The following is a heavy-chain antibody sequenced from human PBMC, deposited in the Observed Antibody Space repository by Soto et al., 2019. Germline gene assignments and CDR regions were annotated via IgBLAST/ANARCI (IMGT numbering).Heavy chain of an antibody. Sequence: EVQLLESGGGLVQPGGSLRLSCAASGFTFSSYAMGWVRQAPGKGLEWVSLITYSGDSTYYADSVKGRSTISRDNSTNTLYLQMNSLRADDTAVYYCAKYVSGTTRYFHYWGQGTLVTVSS. J-gene: IGHJ4*02. CDR3: AKYVSGTTRYFHY. D-gene: IGHD1-20*01. CDR2: ITYSGDST. V-gene: IGHV3-23*01. CDR1: GFTFSSYA.